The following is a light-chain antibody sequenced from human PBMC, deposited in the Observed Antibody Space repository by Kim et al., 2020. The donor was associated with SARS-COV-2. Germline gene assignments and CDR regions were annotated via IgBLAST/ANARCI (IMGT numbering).Light chain of an antibody. J-gene: IGKJ5*01. CDR1: QSISSW. CDR2: DAS. V-gene: IGKV1-5*01. CDR3: QQYNSYPIT. Sequence: ASVGDRVTITCRASQSISSWLAWYQQKPGKAPKLLIYDASSLESGVPLRFSGSGSGTEFTLTISSLQPDDFATYYCQQYNSYPITFGQGTRLEIK.